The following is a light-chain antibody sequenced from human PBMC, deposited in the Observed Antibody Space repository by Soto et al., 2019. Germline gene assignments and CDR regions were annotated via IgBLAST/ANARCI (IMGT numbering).Light chain of an antibody. CDR3: QQYHKWPIT. Sequence: EVVLTLSPVTQSVSPGERATLSCRASQTINSNLAWYQQKPGQAPRLLIYGASTRATGIPARFSGSGSGTEFTLTISSLQSEDFAVYYCQQYHKWPITFGQGTRLEIK. V-gene: IGKV3-15*01. J-gene: IGKJ5*01. CDR2: GAS. CDR1: QTINSN.